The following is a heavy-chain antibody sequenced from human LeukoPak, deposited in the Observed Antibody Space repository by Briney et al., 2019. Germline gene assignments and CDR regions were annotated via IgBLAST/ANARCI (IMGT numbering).Heavy chain of an antibody. CDR1: GFTFSSYW. V-gene: IGHV3-48*01. D-gene: IGHD3-3*01. Sequence: GGSLRLSCAASGFTFSSYWMSWVRQAPGKGLEWISYISSSDTIFYADSVKGRFTVSRDNGKSTVYLQMNSLRAEDTAVYYCARDGGHDFWSGFYNWFDPWGQGTLVTVSS. CDR2: ISSSDTI. CDR3: ARDGGHDFWSGFYNWFDP. J-gene: IGHJ5*02.